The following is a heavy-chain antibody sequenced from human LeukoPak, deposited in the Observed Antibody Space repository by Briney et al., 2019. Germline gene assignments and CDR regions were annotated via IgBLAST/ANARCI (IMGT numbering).Heavy chain of an antibody. J-gene: IGHJ4*02. CDR1: GFTFGIYE. CDR2: IGSSDSTT. Sequence: GGSLRLSCVASGFTFGIYEMNWVRQAPGKGLEWLSYIGSSDSTTHYADSVKGRFTISRDNAKNSLYLQMNSLRAEDTAVYYCARGLPWYCSGGSCPTDYWGQGTLVTVSS. D-gene: IGHD2-15*01. CDR3: ARGLPWYCSGGSCPTDY. V-gene: IGHV3-48*03.